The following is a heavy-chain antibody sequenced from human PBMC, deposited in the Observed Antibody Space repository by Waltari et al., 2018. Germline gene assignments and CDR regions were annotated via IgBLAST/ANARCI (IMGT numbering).Heavy chain of an antibody. V-gene: IGHV4-39*01. CDR1: GGSLSSSSYF. CDR3: AREVPRNGYIGLIYYYMDV. J-gene: IGHJ6*03. CDR2: IYYSGST. D-gene: IGHD5-12*01. Sequence: QLQLQESGPGLVKPSETLSLTCTVSGGSLSSSSYFWAWIRQPPGKGLVWIGSIYYSGSTYYNFSLKSRVTISVDRSTNQVSLKLTSVTAADTAVYFCAREVPRNGYIGLIYYYMDVWGKGTTVTVSS.